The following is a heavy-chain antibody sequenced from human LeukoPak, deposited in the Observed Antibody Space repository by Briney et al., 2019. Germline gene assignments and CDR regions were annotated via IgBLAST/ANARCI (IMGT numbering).Heavy chain of an antibody. CDR2: ISSSSSYI. Sequence: GGSLRLSCAASGFTFSSYSMNWVRQAPGKGLEWVSSISSSSSYIYYADSVKGRFTISRDNAKNSLYLQMNSLRAGDTAVYYCAREKASTTGTTDYDYWGQGTLVTVSS. CDR3: AREKASTTGTTDYDY. J-gene: IGHJ4*02. CDR1: GFTFSSYS. V-gene: IGHV3-21*01. D-gene: IGHD1-1*01.